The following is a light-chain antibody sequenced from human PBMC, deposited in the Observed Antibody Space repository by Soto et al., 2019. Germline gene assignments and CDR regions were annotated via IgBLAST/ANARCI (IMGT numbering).Light chain of an antibody. CDR2: EVS. Sequence: QSALTQPASVSGSPGQSITISCTGTSSDVGGYNYVSWYQQHPGKAPKLMIYEVSNRPSGVSNRFSGSKSGNTASLTISGLQAEDEADYYCSSYTSSSTLVFDEGTKLTVL. V-gene: IGLV2-14*01. J-gene: IGLJ3*02. CDR1: SSDVGGYNY. CDR3: SSYTSSSTLV.